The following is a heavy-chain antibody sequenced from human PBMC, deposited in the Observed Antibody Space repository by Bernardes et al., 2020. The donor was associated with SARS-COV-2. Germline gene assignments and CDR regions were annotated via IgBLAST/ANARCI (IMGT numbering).Heavy chain of an antibody. J-gene: IGHJ4*02. Sequence: PGKGPERVSVSYSGGSTSYADSVKGRFAISRDNYKNTLYLQMNSLRAEDTALHYCARMDIVFYSHYYWGQGTLVTVSS. D-gene: IGHD2-2*03. CDR2: SYSGGST. CDR3: ARMDIVFYSHYY. V-gene: IGHV3-66*01.